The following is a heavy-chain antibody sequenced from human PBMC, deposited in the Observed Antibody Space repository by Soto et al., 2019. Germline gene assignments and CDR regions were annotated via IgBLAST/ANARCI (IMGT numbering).Heavy chain of an antibody. CDR2: IKQDGSDE. V-gene: IGHV3-7*01. CDR1: GFTFTTYW. CDR3: ATSSDTGYIFDF. Sequence: SLRLSCEASGFTFTTYWMSWVRQSPGKGLEWVVNIKQDGSDEYYVDSVRGRFTISRDNAKNSLYLQMNSLRAEDTAVYYCATSSDTGYIFDFWGQGTLVTVSS. D-gene: IGHD3-9*01. J-gene: IGHJ4*02.